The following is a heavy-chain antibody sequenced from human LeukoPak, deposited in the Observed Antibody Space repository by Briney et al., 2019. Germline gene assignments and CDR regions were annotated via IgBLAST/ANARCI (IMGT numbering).Heavy chain of an antibody. J-gene: IGHJ4*02. Sequence: GRSLRLSCAASGFTFDDYAMHWVRQAPGKGLEWVSGISWNSGSIGYADSVKGRFTISRDNAKNSLYLQMNSLRAEDTALYYCAKGLGSSGGGGVDYWGQGTLVTVSS. CDR2: ISWNSGSI. V-gene: IGHV3-9*01. D-gene: IGHD3-10*01. CDR1: GFTFDDYA. CDR3: AKGLGSSGGGGVDY.